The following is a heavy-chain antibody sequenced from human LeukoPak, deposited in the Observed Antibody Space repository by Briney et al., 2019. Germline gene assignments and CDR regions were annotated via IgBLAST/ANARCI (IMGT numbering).Heavy chain of an antibody. J-gene: IGHJ6*02. V-gene: IGHV3-23*01. D-gene: IGHD3-10*01. Sequence: PGGSLRLSCAASGFTFSSYAVSWVRQAPGKGLEWVSAISGSGGSTYYADSVKGRFTISRDNSKNTLYLQMNSLRAEDTAVYYCAKVQMVRGVSYYYYGMDVWGQGTTVTVSS. CDR1: GFTFSSYA. CDR2: ISGSGGST. CDR3: AKVQMVRGVSYYYYGMDV.